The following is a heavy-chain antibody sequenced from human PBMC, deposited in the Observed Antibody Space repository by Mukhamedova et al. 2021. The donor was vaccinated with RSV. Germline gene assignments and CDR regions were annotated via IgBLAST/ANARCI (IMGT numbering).Heavy chain of an antibody. CDR2: IYSGGTT. Sequence: GKGLEWVSIIYSGGTTYYADSVRGRFTISRDNSMNTLYLQMNGLRVEDRAVYYCAGDRLSHAHFYYWGQGTLVTVSS. D-gene: IGHD2/OR15-2a*01. J-gene: IGHJ4*02. V-gene: IGHV3-53*01. CDR3: AGDRLSHAHFYY.